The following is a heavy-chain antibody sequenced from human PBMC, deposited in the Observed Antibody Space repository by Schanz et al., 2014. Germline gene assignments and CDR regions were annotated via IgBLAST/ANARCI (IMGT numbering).Heavy chain of an antibody. Sequence: EVQLVESGGGLVKPGGSLRLSCVASGFIFSSYNMNWVRQSPGKGLEWVSFLSSDSRHVYYVESAKGRFTISRDNAKNSLYLQRDSLRGDDTAVYYCARDGIAATTDFEYWGQGVLVTVSS. CDR3: ARDGIAATTDFEY. D-gene: IGHD1-1*01. CDR1: GFIFSSYN. V-gene: IGHV3-21*06. J-gene: IGHJ4*02. CDR2: LSSDSRHV.